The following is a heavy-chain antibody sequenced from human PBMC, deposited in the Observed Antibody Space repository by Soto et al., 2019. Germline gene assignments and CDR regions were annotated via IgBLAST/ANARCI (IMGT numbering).Heavy chain of an antibody. D-gene: IGHD3-10*01. CDR2: IRSKANNYTT. J-gene: IGHJ4*02. CDR1: GFIFSNSA. Sequence: EGQLVESGGGLVQPGGSLKLSCAASGFIFSNSAIHWVRQASGKGLEWVGRIRSKANNYTTTYTASVKGRFTISRDDSMNTAYLQMSSLKSEDTAVYYCSSLGFASHGVDFWGLGTLVTVSS. CDR3: SSLGFASHGVDF. V-gene: IGHV3-73*02.